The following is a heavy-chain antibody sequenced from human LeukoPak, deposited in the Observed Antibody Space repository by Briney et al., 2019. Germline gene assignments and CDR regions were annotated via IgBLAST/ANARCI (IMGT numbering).Heavy chain of an antibody. Sequence: GASVKVSCKASGGTFSSYAICWVRQAPGQGLEWMGGIMTIFGSANYAQKFQGRLTITADESTSTTYMELSSLRSEDTAVYYCARTLSLDGYNHSDFWGQGTLVTVSS. CDR3: ARTLSLDGYNHSDF. CDR2: IMTIFGSA. J-gene: IGHJ4*02. CDR1: GGTFSSYA. V-gene: IGHV1-69*13. D-gene: IGHD5-24*01.